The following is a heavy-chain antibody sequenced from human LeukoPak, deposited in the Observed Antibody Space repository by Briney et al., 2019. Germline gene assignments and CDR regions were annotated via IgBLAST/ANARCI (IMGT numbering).Heavy chain of an antibody. D-gene: IGHD3-3*01. CDR1: GFTFSSYS. V-gene: IGHV3-21*01. J-gene: IGHJ6*02. Sequence: GGSLRLSCAASGFTFSSYSMNWVRQAPGQGLEWASSISSSSSYIYYADSVKGRFTISRDNAKNSLYLQMNSLRAEDTAVYYCARSYYDFWSGYYSSYYYYGMDVWGQGTTVTVSS. CDR2: ISSSSSYI. CDR3: ARSYYDFWSGYYSSYYYYGMDV.